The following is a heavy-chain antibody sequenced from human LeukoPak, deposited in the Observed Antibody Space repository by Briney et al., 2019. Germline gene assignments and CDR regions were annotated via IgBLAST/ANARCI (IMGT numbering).Heavy chain of an antibody. J-gene: IGHJ5*02. CDR2: ISGSGGTT. Sequence: GGSLRLSCAASGFSLSSYAMSWVRQAPGKGLEWVSSISGSGGTTYYADSVKGRFTISRVNSKNMLYLQVSSLRAEDTAIYYCAKDRGNYYDTPRFDPWGQGTLVTVSS. D-gene: IGHD3-22*01. CDR1: GFSLSSYA. V-gene: IGHV3-23*01. CDR3: AKDRGNYYDTPRFDP.